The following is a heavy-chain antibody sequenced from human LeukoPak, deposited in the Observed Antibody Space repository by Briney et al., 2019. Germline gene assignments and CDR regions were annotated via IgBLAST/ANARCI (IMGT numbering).Heavy chain of an antibody. CDR3: AKDTNTPKRYSSSLSWFDP. CDR2: IKSKTDGGTT. CDR1: GFTFSNAW. V-gene: IGHV3-15*01. J-gene: IGHJ5*02. Sequence: NPGGSLRLSCAAPGFTFSNAWMSWVRQAPGKGLGWVGRIKSKTDGGTTDYAAPVKGRFTISRDNSKNTLYLQMNSLRAEDTAVYYCAKDTNTPKRYSSSLSWFDPWGQGTLVTVSS. D-gene: IGHD6-6*01.